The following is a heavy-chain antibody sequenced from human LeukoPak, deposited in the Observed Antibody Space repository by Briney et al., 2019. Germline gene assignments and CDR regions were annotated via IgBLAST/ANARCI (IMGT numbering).Heavy chain of an antibody. J-gene: IGHJ5*02. CDR3: ARGVVAVTGTLSWFDP. CDR2: INHSGST. Sequence: PSETLSLTCTVSGGSISSYYWSWIRQPPGKGLEWIGEINHSGSTNYNPSLKSRVTISVDTSKNQFSLKLSSVTAADTAVYYCARGVVAVTGTLSWFDPWGQGTLVTVSS. CDR1: GGSISSYY. D-gene: IGHD6-19*01. V-gene: IGHV4-34*01.